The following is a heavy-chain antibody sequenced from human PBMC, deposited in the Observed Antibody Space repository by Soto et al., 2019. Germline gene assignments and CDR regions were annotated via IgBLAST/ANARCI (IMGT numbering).Heavy chain of an antibody. V-gene: IGHV4-59*08. CDR3: ATYTTGGGGRGY. CDR1: GASISRDH. J-gene: IGHJ4*02. D-gene: IGHD3-16*01. CDR2: YSGTT. Sequence: QVQLQESGPGLVKPSETLSLTCTVSGASISRDHWNWIRQPPGKGLEWIGEYSGTTNYNPSLRTRVTISAATSNNQFSLKLSSVTAADTAVYFCATYTTGGGGRGYWGQGTLVTVSS.